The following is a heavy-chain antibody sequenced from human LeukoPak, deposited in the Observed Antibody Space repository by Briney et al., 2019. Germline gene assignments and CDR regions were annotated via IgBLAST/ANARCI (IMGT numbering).Heavy chain of an antibody. D-gene: IGHD4-17*01. CDR3: ARSVGYDYGDYRD. CDR2: ISHSGST. V-gene: IGHV4-61*01. Sequence: PSETLSLTCPVSGASVGRGNYYWSWLRQPPGKALEYFGYISHSGSTNYNPSLKSRFTISVDTSKNQFSLRLRSVTAADTAVYYCARSVGYDYGDYRDWGQGTLVTVSS. J-gene: IGHJ4*02. CDR1: GASVGRGNYY.